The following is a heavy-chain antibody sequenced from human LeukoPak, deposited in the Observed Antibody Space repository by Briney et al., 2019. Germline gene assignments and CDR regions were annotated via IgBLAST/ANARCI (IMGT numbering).Heavy chain of an antibody. V-gene: IGHV4-38-2*02. Sequence: SETLSLTCTVSGYSISSGYYWGWIRQPPGKGLEWIGSIYHSGSTYYNPSLKSRVTISVDTSKNQFSLKLSSVTAADTAVYYCARVYYTAVDLYFDYWGQGTLVTVSS. CDR3: ARVYYTAVDLYFDY. CDR1: GYSISSGYY. CDR2: IYHSGST. D-gene: IGHD5-18*01. J-gene: IGHJ4*02.